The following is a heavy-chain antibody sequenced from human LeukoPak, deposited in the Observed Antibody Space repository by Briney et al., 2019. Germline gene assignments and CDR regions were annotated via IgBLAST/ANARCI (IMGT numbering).Heavy chain of an antibody. CDR3: ARDADDIVVVVAATLFDY. D-gene: IGHD2-15*01. Sequence: ASVKVSCKASGGTFSSYGISWVRQAPGQGLEWMGWISAYNGNTNYAQKLQGRVTMTTDTSTSTAYMELRSLRSDDTAVYYCARDADDIVVVVAATLFDYWGQGTLVTVSS. CDR1: GGTFSSYG. V-gene: IGHV1-18*01. J-gene: IGHJ4*02. CDR2: ISAYNGNT.